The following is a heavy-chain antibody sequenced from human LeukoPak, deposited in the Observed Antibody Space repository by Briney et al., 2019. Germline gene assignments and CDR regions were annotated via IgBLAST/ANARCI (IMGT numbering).Heavy chain of an antibody. Sequence: GESLKISCKGSGYIFTSCWIGWVRQMPGKGLERMGIIYPGDSDTRYSPSFQGQVTISADKSISTAYLQWSSLKASDTAMYYCARLGDYRNFDYWGQGTLVTVSS. CDR2: IYPGDSDT. J-gene: IGHJ4*02. D-gene: IGHD4-11*01. CDR3: ARLGDYRNFDY. CDR1: GYIFTSCW. V-gene: IGHV5-51*01.